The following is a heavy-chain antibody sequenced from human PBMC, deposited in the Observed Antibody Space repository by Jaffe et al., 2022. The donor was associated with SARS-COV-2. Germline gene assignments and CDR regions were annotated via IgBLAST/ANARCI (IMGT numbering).Heavy chain of an antibody. D-gene: IGHD1-26*01. J-gene: IGHJ4*02. CDR1: GFTVSSNY. CDR3: ASAPVGSTHPHFDY. CDR2: TYSGGST. Sequence: EVHLVESGGGLVHPGGSLRLSCAASGFTVSSNYMSWVRQAPGKGLEWVSVTYSGGSTYYADSVKGRFTISRDNSKNTLYLQMNSLRAEDTAVYYCASAPVGSTHPHFDYWGQGTLVTVSS. V-gene: IGHV3-66*02.